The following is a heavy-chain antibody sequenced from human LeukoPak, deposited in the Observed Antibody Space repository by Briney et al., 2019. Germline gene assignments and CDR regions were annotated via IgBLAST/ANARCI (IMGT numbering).Heavy chain of an antibody. CDR1: GYTFTSYG. J-gene: IGHJ6*03. CDR3: ARGFADADYYYYYMDV. CDR2: ISAYNGNT. V-gene: IGHV1-18*01. Sequence: ASVKVSCKASGYTFTSYGISWVRQAPGQGLEWMGWISAYNGNTNYAQKLQGRVTMTTDTSTSTAYMELRSLRSDDTAVYYCARGFADADYYYYYMDVWGKGTTVTISS.